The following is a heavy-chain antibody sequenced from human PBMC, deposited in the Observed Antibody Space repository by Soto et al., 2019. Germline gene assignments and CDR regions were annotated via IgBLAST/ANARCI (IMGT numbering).Heavy chain of an antibody. D-gene: IGHD1-26*01. CDR1: GFTFDDYA. CDR3: AKSLAQVGSFDY. V-gene: IGHV3-9*01. J-gene: IGHJ4*02. CDR2: ISWNSGSI. Sequence: PGVSLSLSSAASGFTFDDYARHWIRQAPGKGLEWVSGISWNSGSIGYADSVKGRFTISRDNAKNSLYLQMNSLRAEDTALYYCAKSLAQVGSFDYWGQGTLVTVSS.